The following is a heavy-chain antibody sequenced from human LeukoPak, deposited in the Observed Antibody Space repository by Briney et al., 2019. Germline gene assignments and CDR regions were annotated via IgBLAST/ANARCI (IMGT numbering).Heavy chain of an antibody. D-gene: IGHD1-14*01. CDR2: IRYDGSNK. J-gene: IGHJ4*02. CDR3: ARDRPPEYFDY. CDR1: GFTFSSYG. Sequence: GGSLRLSCAASGFTFSSYGMHWVRQAPGKGLEWVAFIRYDGSNKYYADSAKGRFTISRDNSKNTLYLQMNSLRAEDTAVYYCARDRPPEYFDYWGQGTLVTVSS. V-gene: IGHV3-30*02.